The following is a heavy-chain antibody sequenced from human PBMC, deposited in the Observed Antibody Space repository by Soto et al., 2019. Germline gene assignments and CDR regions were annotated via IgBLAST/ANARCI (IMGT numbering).Heavy chain of an antibody. Sequence: SETLSLTCAVYGGSFANYYWNWIRQPPGKGLEWIGEINYSGSTDYNPSLESRVTISVDTSKNQFSLNLSSVTAADTAIYYCARMYSSGSGWFHPWGQGTLVTVSS. CDR1: GGSFANYY. CDR3: ARMYSSGSGWFHP. J-gene: IGHJ5*02. V-gene: IGHV4-34*01. CDR2: INYSGST. D-gene: IGHD6-19*01.